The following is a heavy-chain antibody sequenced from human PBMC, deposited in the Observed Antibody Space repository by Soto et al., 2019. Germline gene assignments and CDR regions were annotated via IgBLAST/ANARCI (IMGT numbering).Heavy chain of an antibody. Sequence: GFLRLSCAASGFTFSSYAMSWVRQAPGKGLEWVSAISGSGGSTYYADSVKGRFTISRDNSKNTLYLQMNSLRAEDTAVYYCAKHVSDFWSGYLANYFDYWGQGTLVTVSS. D-gene: IGHD3-3*01. CDR3: AKHVSDFWSGYLANYFDY. V-gene: IGHV3-23*01. CDR2: ISGSGGST. J-gene: IGHJ4*02. CDR1: GFTFSSYA.